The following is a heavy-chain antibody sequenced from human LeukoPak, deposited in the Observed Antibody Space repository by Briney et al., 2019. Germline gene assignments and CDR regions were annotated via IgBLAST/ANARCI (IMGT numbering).Heavy chain of an antibody. J-gene: IGHJ4*02. CDR3: ATDRGWRTSGYYLYYFEY. CDR2: IKHDGSEK. Sequence: GGSLRLSCAASGFTFSDYYMSWVRKAPGKGREWVASIKHDGSEKYYEDSVRGRFTIARDNPMNSLYLQMSSLRAEDTAVYYCATDRGWRTSGYYLYYFEYWGQGTLVTFSS. CDR1: GFTFSDYY. V-gene: IGHV3-7*01. D-gene: IGHD3-3*01.